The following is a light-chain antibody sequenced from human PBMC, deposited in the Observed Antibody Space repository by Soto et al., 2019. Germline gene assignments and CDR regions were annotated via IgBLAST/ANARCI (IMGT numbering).Light chain of an antibody. V-gene: IGKV3-20*01. CDR2: GTS. CDR1: QSFSSSY. J-gene: IGKJ1*01. CDR3: QQYGSLGT. Sequence: ENVLTQYPGTLSLSPGERATLSCRASQSFSSSYLAWYQQKPGQAPRLLIYGTSTRATGVPDRFSGSGSQTDFTLTISRLEPEELAVYYCQQYGSLGTFGQGTRVEIK.